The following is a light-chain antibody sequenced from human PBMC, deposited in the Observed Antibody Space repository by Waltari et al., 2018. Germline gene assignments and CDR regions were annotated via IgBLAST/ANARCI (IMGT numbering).Light chain of an antibody. CDR3: QAWDGNTGV. V-gene: IGLV3-1*01. Sequence: YDLTQPPSVSVSPGQTASVTCSGDNLGNKYPSWYQPKPGQSPLLDIYQGSKRPAGIPERISGSSSGNTATLTISGTQAMDEADYYCQAWDGNTGVFGAGTWVTVL. J-gene: IGLJ1*01. CDR1: NLGNKY. CDR2: QGS.